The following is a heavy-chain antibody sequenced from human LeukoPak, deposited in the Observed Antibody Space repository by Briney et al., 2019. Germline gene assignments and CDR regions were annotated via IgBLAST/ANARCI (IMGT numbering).Heavy chain of an antibody. Sequence: GESLKISCKGSGYSFTSYWIGWVRQMPGKCLEWMGIIYPGDSDTRYSPSFQGQVTISADKSISTAYLQWSSLKASDTAMYYCAVSRWFGQSYFDYWGQGTLVTVSS. CDR3: AVSRWFGQSYFDY. CDR1: GYSFTSYW. J-gene: IGHJ4*02. D-gene: IGHD3-10*01. V-gene: IGHV5-51*01. CDR2: IYPGDSDT.